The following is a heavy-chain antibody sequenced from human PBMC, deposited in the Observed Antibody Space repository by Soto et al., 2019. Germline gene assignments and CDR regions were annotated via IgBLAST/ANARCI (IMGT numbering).Heavy chain of an antibody. D-gene: IGHD3-22*01. CDR2: ISYDGSNK. CDR3: ARDPAGGSGYYYLFDY. V-gene: IGHV3-30-3*01. Sequence: GGSLRLSCAASGFTFSTFAMHWVRQAPGKGLDWVAVISYDGSNKYYADSVKGRFTISRDNSKNTLYLQMNSLRAEDTAVYYCARDPAGGSGYYYLFDYWGQGTLVTVSS. CDR1: GFTFSTFA. J-gene: IGHJ4*02.